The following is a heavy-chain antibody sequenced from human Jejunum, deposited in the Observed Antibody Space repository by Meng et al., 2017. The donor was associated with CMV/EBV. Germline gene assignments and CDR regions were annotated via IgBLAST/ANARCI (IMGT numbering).Heavy chain of an antibody. CDR2: ISSSSSTI. J-gene: IGHJ6*02. CDR1: GFTFSIYS. V-gene: IGHV3-48*04. Sequence: SGFTFSIYSMTWVRQAPGKGLEWVSFISSSSSTIYFADSVKGRFTISRDNAQNSLYLQMNSLRADDTAVYYCAKDGTYYYGMDVWGQGTTVTVSS. D-gene: IGHD6-13*01. CDR3: AKDGTYYYGMDV.